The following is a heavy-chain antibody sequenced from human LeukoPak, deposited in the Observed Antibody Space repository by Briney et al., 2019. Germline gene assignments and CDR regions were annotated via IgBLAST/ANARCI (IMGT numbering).Heavy chain of an antibody. Sequence: SQTLSLTCTVSGYSISSGYYWGWIRQPPGKGLEWIGSIHHGGTTYYNPSLKSPVTISVDTSKNQFSLKLSSVTAADTAVYYCARLFAYSSELDYWGQGTLVTVSS. CDR2: IHHGGTT. CDR3: ARLFAYSSELDY. D-gene: IGHD6-25*01. J-gene: IGHJ4*02. V-gene: IGHV4-38-2*02. CDR1: GYSISSGYY.